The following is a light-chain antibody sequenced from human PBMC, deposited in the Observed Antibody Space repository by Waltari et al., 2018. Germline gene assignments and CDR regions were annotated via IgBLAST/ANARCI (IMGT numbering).Light chain of an antibody. Sequence: EIVLTQSPATLSLSPWERATFSCWASQSVSSYVAWFQQKPGQAPRLLIYDTSYRAAGVPARFSGSGSGTDFTLTITRLEPEDFAVYYCHQRGSWPLTFGGGTKVEIK. CDR2: DTS. J-gene: IGKJ4*01. V-gene: IGKV3-11*01. CDR3: HQRGSWPLT. CDR1: QSVSSY.